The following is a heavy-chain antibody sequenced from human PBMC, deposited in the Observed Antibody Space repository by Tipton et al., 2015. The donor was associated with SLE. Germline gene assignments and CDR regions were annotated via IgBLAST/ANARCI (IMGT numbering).Heavy chain of an antibody. CDR2: IYHSGST. Sequence: TLSLTCAVYGGSFSGYYWTWIRQPPGKGLEWIGEIYHSGSTNYNPSLKSRVTISVDTSKNQFSLKLSSVTAADTAVYYCARDRRPLDAFDIWGQGTMVTVSS. J-gene: IGHJ3*02. V-gene: IGHV4-34*01. D-gene: IGHD3-16*02. CDR1: GGSFSGYY. CDR3: ARDRRPLDAFDI.